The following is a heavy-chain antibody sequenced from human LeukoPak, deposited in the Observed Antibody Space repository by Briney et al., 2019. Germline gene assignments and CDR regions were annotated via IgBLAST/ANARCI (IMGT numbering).Heavy chain of an antibody. CDR2: ISGSGGST. D-gene: IGHD3-22*01. CDR3: APKPDYYDSSGYIT. Sequence: GGSLRLSCAASGFTFSSYAMSWVRQAPGKGLEWVSAISGSGGSTYYADSVKGRFTISRDNSMNTLYLQMNSLRAEDTAVYYCAPKPDYYDSSGYITWGQGTLVTVSS. CDR1: GFTFSSYA. J-gene: IGHJ5*02. V-gene: IGHV3-23*01.